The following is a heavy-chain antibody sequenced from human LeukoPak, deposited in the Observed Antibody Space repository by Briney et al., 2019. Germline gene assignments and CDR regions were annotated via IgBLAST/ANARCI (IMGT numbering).Heavy chain of an antibody. CDR2: ISYSGST. CDR1: GDSISDYY. Sequence: SETLSLTCTVSGDSISDYYWSWIRQSPGKGLAWIGDISYSGSTNYSPSLKRRVTISLDTSKNQFSLKLASVTTAYTAVYYCARLSSAGYDMLTGSPVHPLTYFDYWGQGTLVTVSS. V-gene: IGHV4-59*01. D-gene: IGHD3-9*01. J-gene: IGHJ4*02. CDR3: ARLSSAGYDMLTGSPVHPLTYFDY.